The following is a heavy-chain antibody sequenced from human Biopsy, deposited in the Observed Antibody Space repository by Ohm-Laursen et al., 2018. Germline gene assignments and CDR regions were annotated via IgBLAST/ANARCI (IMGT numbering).Heavy chain of an antibody. J-gene: IGHJ4*02. V-gene: IGHV3-33*01. D-gene: IGHD3-9*01. CDR2: MCSDGINK. Sequence: SLRLSCAASGFAFSYYGLHWVRQAPGKGLQWVAVMCSDGINKNYADSVKGRFTVSRDNSNNELYLQMSSLRDEDSAVYYCARDDDAAGHYMIFNHWGQGTLVTVSS. CDR1: GFAFSYYG. CDR3: ARDDDAAGHYMIFNH.